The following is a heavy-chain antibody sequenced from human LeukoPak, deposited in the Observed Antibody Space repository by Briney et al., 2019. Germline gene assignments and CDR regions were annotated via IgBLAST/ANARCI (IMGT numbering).Heavy chain of an antibody. CDR2: IYYTESS. J-gene: IGHJ6*03. Sequence: SETLSLTCTVSGGSINSFYWTWIRQPPGKGLEWIGYIYYTESSYSNPSLKSRVTISVDTSKNQFSLKLSSVTAADTAVYYCARGKGYRNGWSNAGYYYYMDVWGKGTTVTVSS. CDR3: ARGKGYRNGWSNAGYYYYMDV. V-gene: IGHV4-59*01. D-gene: IGHD5-18*01. CDR1: GGSINSFY.